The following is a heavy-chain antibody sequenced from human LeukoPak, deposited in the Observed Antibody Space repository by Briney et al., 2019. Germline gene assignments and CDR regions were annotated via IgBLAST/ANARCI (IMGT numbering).Heavy chain of an antibody. D-gene: IGHD2-15*01. J-gene: IGHJ5*02. V-gene: IGHV4-39*07. Sequence: SETLSLTCAVSGGSISSSSYYWGWIRQPPGKGLEWIGSIYYSGSTYYNPSLKSRVTISVDTSKNQFSLKLSSVTAADTAVYYCARGLRAGWFDPWGQGTLVTVSS. CDR1: GGSISSSSYY. CDR3: ARGLRAGWFDP. CDR2: IYYSGST.